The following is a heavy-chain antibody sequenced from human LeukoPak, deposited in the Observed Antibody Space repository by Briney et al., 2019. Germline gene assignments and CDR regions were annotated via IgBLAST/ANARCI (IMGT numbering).Heavy chain of an antibody. CDR3: AKERGVAVAVIDY. Sequence: GGSLRLSCAASGFTYSSYAMSWVRQAPGKGLEWVSAISGSGRSTFYADSVKGRFTISRDNSKNTLYLQMNSLRAEDTAVYYCAKERGVAVAVIDYWGQGTLVTVSS. CDR1: GFTYSSYA. V-gene: IGHV3-23*01. J-gene: IGHJ4*02. CDR2: ISGSGRST. D-gene: IGHD6-19*01.